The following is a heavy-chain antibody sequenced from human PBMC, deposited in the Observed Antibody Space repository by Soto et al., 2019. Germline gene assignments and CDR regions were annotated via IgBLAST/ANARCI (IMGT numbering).Heavy chain of an antibody. D-gene: IGHD2-15*01. CDR1: GGSISSYY. Sequence: SETLPLTCTVSGGSISSYYWIWIRQPPGKGLEWIGYIYYSGSTNYNPSLKSRVTISVDTSKNQFSLKLSSVTAADTAVYYCARHGSHCSGGSCYSGDAFDIWGQGTMVTVS. J-gene: IGHJ3*02. CDR3: ARHGSHCSGGSCYSGDAFDI. CDR2: IYYSGST. V-gene: IGHV4-59*08.